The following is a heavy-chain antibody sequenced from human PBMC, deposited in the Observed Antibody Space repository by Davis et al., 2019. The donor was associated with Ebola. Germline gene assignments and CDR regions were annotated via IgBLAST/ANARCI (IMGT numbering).Heavy chain of an antibody. CDR1: GFTFDDYA. V-gene: IGHV3-9*01. D-gene: IGHD2-2*01. CDR3: ARLETGRVPAVYWFDP. J-gene: IGHJ5*02. CDR2: ISWNSGSI. Sequence: PGGSLRLSCAASGFTFDDYAMHWVRQAPGKGLEWVSGISWNSGSIGYADSVKGRFTISRDNAKNSLYLQMNSLRAEDTALYYCARLETGRVPAVYWFDPWGQGTLVTVSS.